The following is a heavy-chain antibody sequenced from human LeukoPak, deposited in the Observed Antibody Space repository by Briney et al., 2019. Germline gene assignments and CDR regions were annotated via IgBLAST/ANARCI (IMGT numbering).Heavy chain of an antibody. J-gene: IGHJ3*02. V-gene: IGHV5-51*01. CDR2: IDPSDSDA. Sequence: GESLKISCKGSGYKFTSYWIGWVRQMPGKGLEWMGIIDPSDSDARYSPSFQGQVTISADKSISTAYLQWSSPKASDTAMYYCARHLYTENAFDIWGQGTMVTVSS. CDR1: GYKFTSYW. CDR3: ARHLYTENAFDI. D-gene: IGHD2-2*02.